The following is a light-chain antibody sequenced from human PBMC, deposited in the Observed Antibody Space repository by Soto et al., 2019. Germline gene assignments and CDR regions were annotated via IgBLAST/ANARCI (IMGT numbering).Light chain of an antibody. CDR3: QQYNYYST. CDR2: DVS. CDR1: HSLNGR. J-gene: IGKJ1*01. Sequence: DIQMTQSPSTLSSSIGDRVTITCRASHSLNGRLAWYRQRPGHAPDLLIYDVSTLETGVPSRFSGTGSETEFTLTLSGLQPDDFATYYCQQYNYYSTFVPGTTVEIK. V-gene: IGKV1-5*01.